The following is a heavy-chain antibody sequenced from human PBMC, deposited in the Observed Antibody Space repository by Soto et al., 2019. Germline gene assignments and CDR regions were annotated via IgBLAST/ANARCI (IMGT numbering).Heavy chain of an antibody. V-gene: IGHV3-9*01. Sequence: GGSLTLSCAVSGFTFDGTAMHWVRRPPEKGREGFSGIIWKGDIGSTDSSKGRFTISKTHAENSLSLHMNSLRAEARALFYCAISQDSGGKTTFIYWGQGTQVTVSS. CDR1: GFTFDGTA. J-gene: IGHJ4*02. CDR3: AISQDSGGKTTFIY. CDR2: IIWKGDI. D-gene: IGHD1-26*01.